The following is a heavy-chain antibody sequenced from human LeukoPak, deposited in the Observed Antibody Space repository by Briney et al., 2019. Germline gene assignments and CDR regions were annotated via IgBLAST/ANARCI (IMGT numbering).Heavy chain of an antibody. D-gene: IGHD2-21*02. Sequence: GGSLRLSCAASGVIFSTYRMTWVRQTPGQGLEWVANIKLDGGEKKSVDSVKGRFTISRDHAEHSLYLQMNSLRAEDTAIYYCARHLYHCGGGNCYYYFDYWGQGALVTVSS. CDR1: GVIFSTYR. J-gene: IGHJ4*02. V-gene: IGHV3-7*01. CDR3: ARHLYHCGGGNCYYYFDY. CDR2: IKLDGGEK.